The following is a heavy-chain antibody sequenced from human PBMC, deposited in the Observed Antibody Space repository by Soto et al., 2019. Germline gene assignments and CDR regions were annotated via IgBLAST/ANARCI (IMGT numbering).Heavy chain of an antibody. CDR1: GFTFSGDW. J-gene: IGHJ4*02. V-gene: IGHV3-74*01. CDR2: INMDGPST. D-gene: IGHD2-2*01. CDR3: ARGPRGLYHHEY. Sequence: EVQLVESGGGLVQPGGSLRLSCVASGFTFSGDWMHWVRQAAGKGLVWVSRINMDGPSTNYADSVKGRFTISRDNAKNTLYLKMNSPRVDDTAVYYCARGPRGLYHHEYWGQGALVTVS.